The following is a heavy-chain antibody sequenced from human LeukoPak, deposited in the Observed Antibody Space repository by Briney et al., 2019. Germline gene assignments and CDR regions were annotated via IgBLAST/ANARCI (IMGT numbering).Heavy chain of an antibody. CDR2: ISAYNGKT. J-gene: IGHJ6*02. V-gene: IGHV1-18*01. CDR1: GYTFTSYG. CDR3: ARITINYDILTGYYNVIYGMDV. D-gene: IGHD3-9*01. Sequence: ASVKVSCKASGYTFTSYGISWVRQAPGQGLEWMGWISAYNGKTNYAQKLQGRVTMTTDTSTSTAYMELRSLRSDDTAVYYCARITINYDILTGYYNVIYGMDVWGQGTTVTVSS.